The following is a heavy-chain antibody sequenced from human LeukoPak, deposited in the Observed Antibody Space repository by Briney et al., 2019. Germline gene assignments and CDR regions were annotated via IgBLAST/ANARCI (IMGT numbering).Heavy chain of an antibody. Sequence: ASVKVSCKASGYTFIGYYIHWVRQASGQGLEWMGSVNPNSGVTDYAQKFQGRITMTRDTSIGTAYMELNRLTSDDTAVYYCARDTGFPFFDFWGHGALVTVSS. CDR2: VNPNSGVT. J-gene: IGHJ4*01. V-gene: IGHV1-2*02. CDR3: ARDTGFPFFDF. CDR1: GYTFIGYY.